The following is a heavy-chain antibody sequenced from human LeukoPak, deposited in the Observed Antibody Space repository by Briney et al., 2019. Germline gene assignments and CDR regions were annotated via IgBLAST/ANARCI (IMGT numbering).Heavy chain of an antibody. CDR3: ARDLYCSGGSCRLYYFDY. V-gene: IGHV1-2*06. D-gene: IGHD2-15*01. J-gene: IGHJ4*02. CDR1: GYTFTGYY. Sequence: VSVKVSCKASGYTFTGYYMHWVRQAPGQGLEWMGRISPNSGGTNYAQKFQGRVTMTRDTSISTAYMELSRLRSDDTAVYYCARDLYCSGGSCRLYYFDYWGQGTLVTVSS. CDR2: ISPNSGGT.